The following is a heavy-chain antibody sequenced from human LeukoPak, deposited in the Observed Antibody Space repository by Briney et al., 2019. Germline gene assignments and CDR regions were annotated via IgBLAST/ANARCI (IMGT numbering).Heavy chain of an antibody. V-gene: IGHV3-23*01. D-gene: IGHD2-2*01. J-gene: IGHJ4*02. CDR1: GFTFSSYA. CDR3: ARHSPGPPLIVVVPAALDY. CDR2: ISGSGGST. Sequence: GGSLRLSCAASGFTFSSYAMSWVRQAPGKGLEWVSAISGSGGSTYYADSVKGRFTISRDNSKNTLYLQMNSLRAEDTAVYYCARHSPGPPLIVVVPAALDYWGQGTLVTVSS.